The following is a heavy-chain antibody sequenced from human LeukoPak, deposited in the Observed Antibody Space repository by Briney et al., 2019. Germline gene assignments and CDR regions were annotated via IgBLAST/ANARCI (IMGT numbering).Heavy chain of an antibody. CDR2: ISSSGSTI. D-gene: IGHD2-2*01. Sequence: PGGSLRLSCAASGFTFSSYEMSWVRQAPGKGLEWVSYISSSGSTIYYADSVKGRFTISRDNAKNSLYLQMNSLRAEDTAVYYCARAGYCSSTSCPSHYYYGMDVWGKGTTVTVSS. CDR1: GFTFSSYE. J-gene: IGHJ6*04. V-gene: IGHV3-48*03. CDR3: ARAGYCSSTSCPSHYYYGMDV.